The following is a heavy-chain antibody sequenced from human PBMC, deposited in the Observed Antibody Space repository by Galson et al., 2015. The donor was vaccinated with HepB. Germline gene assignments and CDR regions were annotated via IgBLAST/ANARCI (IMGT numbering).Heavy chain of an antibody. V-gene: IGHV3-7*01. CDR1: GFTFSSYW. D-gene: IGHD3-16*01. Sequence: SLRLSCAASGFTFSSYWMSWVRQAPGKGLEWVANIKQDGSEKYYVDSVKGRFTISRDNAKNSLYLQMNSLRAEDTAVYYCARQTGGRKLYYYYYYMDVWGKGTTVTVSS. J-gene: IGHJ6*03. CDR2: IKQDGSEK. CDR3: ARQTGGRKLYYYYYYMDV.